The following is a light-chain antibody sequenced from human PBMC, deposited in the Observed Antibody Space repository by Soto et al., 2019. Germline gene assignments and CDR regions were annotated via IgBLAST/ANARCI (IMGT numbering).Light chain of an antibody. Sequence: VLTQSPVTLSLSPGARAPLSCRASQSVSNYFAWFQQKPGQAPRLLIYDASKRATGIPARFSGSGSGTDFTLTITSLEPEDFAVYYCQQRSSCPLTFGGGTKVDIK. CDR2: DAS. V-gene: IGKV3-11*01. CDR1: QSVSNY. J-gene: IGKJ4*01. CDR3: QQRSSCPLT.